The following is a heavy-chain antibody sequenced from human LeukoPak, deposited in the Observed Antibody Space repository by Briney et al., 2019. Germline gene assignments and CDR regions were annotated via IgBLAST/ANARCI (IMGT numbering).Heavy chain of an antibody. D-gene: IGHD6-13*01. CDR2: IYTSGST. CDR3: ARDYLSIGSSWTLHFDY. J-gene: IGHJ4*02. Sequence: SETLSLTCTVSGGSISSGSYYWSWIRQPAGKGLEWIGRIYTSGSTNYNPSLKSRVTMSVDTSKNQFSLNLSSVTAADTAVYYCARDYLSIGSSWTLHFDYWGQGTLVTVSS. CDR1: GGSISSGSYY. V-gene: IGHV4-61*02.